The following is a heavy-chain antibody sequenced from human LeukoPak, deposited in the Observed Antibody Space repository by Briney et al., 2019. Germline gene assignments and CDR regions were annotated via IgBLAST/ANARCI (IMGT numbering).Heavy chain of an antibody. Sequence: GGSLRLSCAASGFTFGSRAMTWVRQAPGKGLEWVSTISASGRDTFYADSVKGRFTISSDKSKNTLYLEMNSLSGEDTALYFCAKFVYSGSWSYDYWGQGTLVTVSS. CDR1: GFTFGSRA. CDR2: ISASGRDT. CDR3: AKFVYSGSWSYDY. D-gene: IGHD1-26*01. J-gene: IGHJ4*02. V-gene: IGHV3-23*01.